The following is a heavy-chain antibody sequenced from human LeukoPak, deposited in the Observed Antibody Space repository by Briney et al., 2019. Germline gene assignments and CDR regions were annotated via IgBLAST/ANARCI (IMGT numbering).Heavy chain of an antibody. CDR3: ANQYSSSWYYFDY. Sequence: SETLSLTCTVSGGSINNYYWSWIRQPAGKGLEWIGRVYTSGSTNYNPSLKSRVTISVDTSKNQFSLKLSSVTAADTAVYYCANQYSSSWYYFDYWGQGTLVTVSS. D-gene: IGHD6-13*01. J-gene: IGHJ4*02. CDR2: VYTSGST. V-gene: IGHV4-4*07. CDR1: GGSINNYY.